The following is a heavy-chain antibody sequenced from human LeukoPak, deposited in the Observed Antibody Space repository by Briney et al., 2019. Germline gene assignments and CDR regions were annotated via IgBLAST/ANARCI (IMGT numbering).Heavy chain of an antibody. CDR1: GFTFSDYY. CDR2: ISSSGSTI. D-gene: IGHD3-3*01. J-gene: IGHJ4*02. Sequence: GGSLRLSCAASGFTFSDYYMSWIRQAPGKGLEWVSYISSSGSTIYYADSAKGRFTISRDNAKNSLYLQMNSLRAEDTAVYYCARVFEDVPQFDYWGQGTLVTVSS. CDR3: ARVFEDVPQFDY. V-gene: IGHV3-11*01.